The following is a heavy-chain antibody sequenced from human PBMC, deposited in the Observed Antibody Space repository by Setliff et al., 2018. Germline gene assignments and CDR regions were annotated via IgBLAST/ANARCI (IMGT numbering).Heavy chain of an antibody. J-gene: IGHJ4*02. CDR1: GYTFTESI. V-gene: IGHV1-18*01. CDR2: IGVYSGNT. D-gene: IGHD2-8*01. Sequence: ASVKVSCKSSGYTFTESIVSWVRQAPGQGLEWMGWIGVYSGNTYSAQKFQDRLTMTTDTSTNMAHMELRGLRSDDTAVYYCLRLVRYCSRTTCQKTSGDEVWGQGTLVTVS. CDR3: LRLVRYCSRTTCQKTSGDEV.